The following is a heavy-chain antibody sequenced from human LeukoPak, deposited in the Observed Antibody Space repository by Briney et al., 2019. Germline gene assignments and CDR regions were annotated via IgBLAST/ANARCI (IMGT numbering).Heavy chain of an antibody. CDR3: AKDGAWLRFDD. J-gene: IGHJ4*02. CDR1: GFRFSIYG. V-gene: IGHV3-23*01. D-gene: IGHD5-12*01. CDR2: IIPGGGPT. Sequence: QSGGSLRLSCSGSGFRFSIYGVNWVRQAPGKGLEGVWGIIPGGGPTYYADSVHGRLTISRDDTKNTLYLQMNNLRAEATAVYYCAKDGAWLRFDDWGQGILVPVSS.